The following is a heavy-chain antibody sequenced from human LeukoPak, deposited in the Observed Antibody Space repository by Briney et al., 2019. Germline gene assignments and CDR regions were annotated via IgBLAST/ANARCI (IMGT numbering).Heavy chain of an antibody. CDR3: ARIKRGYSYGNFDY. D-gene: IGHD5-18*01. J-gene: IGHJ4*02. CDR1: GYTFTSYD. CDR2: TNPNSGNT. Sequence: GASVKVSCKASGYTFTSYDINWVRQATGQGLEWMGWTNPNSGNTGYAQKFQGRVTMTRNTSISTAYMELSSLRSEDTAVYYCARIKRGYSYGNFDYWGQGTLVTVSS. V-gene: IGHV1-8*01.